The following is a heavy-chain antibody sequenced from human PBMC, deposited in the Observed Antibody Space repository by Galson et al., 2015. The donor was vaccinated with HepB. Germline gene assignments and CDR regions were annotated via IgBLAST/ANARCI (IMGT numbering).Heavy chain of an antibody. CDR3: TRDPEALDY. V-gene: IGHV3-48*01. J-gene: IGHJ4*02. Sequence: SLRLSCAASGFTFSGYSMNWVRQAPGKGLEWVSYIRSGGNTIHYADSVKGRFTISRDDAKNSLFLQMNSLRAEDTAVYYCTRDPEALDYWGQGTLVTVSS. CDR2: IRSGGNTI. CDR1: GFTFSGYS.